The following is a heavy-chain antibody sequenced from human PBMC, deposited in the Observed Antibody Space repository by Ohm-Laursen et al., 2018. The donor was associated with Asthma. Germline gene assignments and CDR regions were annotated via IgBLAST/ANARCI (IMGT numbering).Heavy chain of an antibody. J-gene: IGHJ4*02. D-gene: IGHD2-15*01. V-gene: IGHV4-30-2*01. CDR1: GGSISSGGYS. Sequence: SDTLSLTCAVSGGSISSGGYSWSWIRQPPGKGLERIGYIYHSGSTYYNPSLKSRVTISVDRSKNQFSLKLSSVTAADTAVYYCARARGYCSGGSCYSFDYWGQGTLVTVSS. CDR2: IYHSGST. CDR3: ARARGYCSGGSCYSFDY.